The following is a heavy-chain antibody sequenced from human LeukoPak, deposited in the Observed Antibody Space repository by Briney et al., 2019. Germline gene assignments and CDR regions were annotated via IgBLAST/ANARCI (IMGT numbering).Heavy chain of an antibody. Sequence: PSETLSLTCTVSGGSMSSYYWSWIRQPPGKGLEWIGYIYYSGSTNYNPSLKSRVTISVDTSKNQFSLKLSSVTAADTAVYYCARGGPGYFRWFDPWGQGTLVTVSS. CDR2: IYYSGST. D-gene: IGHD2-15*01. V-gene: IGHV4-59*12. J-gene: IGHJ5*02. CDR1: GGSMSSYY. CDR3: ARGGPGYFRWFDP.